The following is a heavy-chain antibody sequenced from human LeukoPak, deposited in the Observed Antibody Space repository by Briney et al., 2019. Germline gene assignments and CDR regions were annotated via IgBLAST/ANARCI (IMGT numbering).Heavy chain of an antibody. V-gene: IGHV3-11*01. Sequence: GGSLRLSCAASGFTFSDYYMSWIRQAPGKGLEWVSYISSSGSTTYYADSVKGRFIISRDNAKNSLYLQMNSLRAEDTAVYYCARDSSGWYAYYFDYWGQGTLVTVSS. CDR1: GFTFSDYY. J-gene: IGHJ4*02. CDR2: ISSSGSTT. D-gene: IGHD6-19*01. CDR3: ARDSSGWYAYYFDY.